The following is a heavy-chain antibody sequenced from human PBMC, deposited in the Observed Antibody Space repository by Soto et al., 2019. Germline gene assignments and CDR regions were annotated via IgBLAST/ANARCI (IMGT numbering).Heavy chain of an antibody. CDR3: ARSRHGSGSYTHFYYGLDV. D-gene: IGHD3-10*01. J-gene: IGHJ6*02. Sequence: QVQLVESGGGVVQPGRSLRLSCAASGFTFISYAMHWVRQAPGKGLEWVAVISFDGSTEYYADSVKGRFTISRDNSKNTVYLRLNGPRSEDTAVYYCARSRHGSGSYTHFYYGLDVWGQGTTVTVSS. V-gene: IGHV3-30-3*01. CDR2: ISFDGSTE. CDR1: GFTFISYA.